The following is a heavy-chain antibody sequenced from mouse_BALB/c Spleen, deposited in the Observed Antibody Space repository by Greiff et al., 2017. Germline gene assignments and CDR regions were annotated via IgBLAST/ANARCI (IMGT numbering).Heavy chain of an antibody. CDR1: GFNIKDTY. CDR3: AREVDYYGSSPHDY. D-gene: IGHD1-1*01. CDR2: IDPANGNT. J-gene: IGHJ2*01. Sequence: VQLKESGAELVKPGASVKLSCTASGFNIKDTYMHWVKQRPEQGLEWIGRIDPANGNTKYDPKFQGKATITADTSSNTAYLQLSSLTSEDTAVYYCAREVDYYGSSPHDYWGQGTTLTVSA. V-gene: IGHV14-3*02.